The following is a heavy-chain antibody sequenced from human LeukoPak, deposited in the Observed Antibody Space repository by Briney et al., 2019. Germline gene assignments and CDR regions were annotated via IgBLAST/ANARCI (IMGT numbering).Heavy chain of an antibody. J-gene: IGHJ5*02. D-gene: IGHD3-10*01. CDR1: GGSISSYY. Sequence: SETLSLTCTVSGGSISSYYWSWIRQPAGTALEWIGRIYTSGTITYNPSLTSRVTMSVDTSKNQFSLKLSSVPAADTAVYYCARDSGTTGEVKFDPWGQGTLVTVSS. V-gene: IGHV4-4*07. CDR3: ARDSGTTGEVKFDP. CDR2: IYTSGTI.